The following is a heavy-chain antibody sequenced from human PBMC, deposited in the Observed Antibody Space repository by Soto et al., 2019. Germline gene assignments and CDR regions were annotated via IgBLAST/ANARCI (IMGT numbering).Heavy chain of an antibody. CDR3: AGGRGGYSSSWY. Sequence: PSETLSLTCTVSGASISSYYWSWIRQPPGKGLEWIGYIYYSGGSNYNPSLKSRVTMSLDTSKHQFSLNLSSVTAADTAFYYCAGGRGGYSSSWYWGQGTLVTVAS. CDR1: GASISSYY. J-gene: IGHJ4*02. V-gene: IGHV4-59*01. D-gene: IGHD6-13*01. CDR2: IYYSGGS.